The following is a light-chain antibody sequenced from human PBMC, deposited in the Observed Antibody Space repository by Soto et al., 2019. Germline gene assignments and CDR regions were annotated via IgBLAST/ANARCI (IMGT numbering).Light chain of an antibody. CDR2: AAS. CDR3: LHDYNYPRT. Sequence: AIQMTQSPSSLSASVGDRVTMTCRASQGINNELAWYQQKPGKAPKLLIYAASNLHSGVPSRFGGSGSGTDFALTISSLQPEDFATYFCLHDYNYPRTFGQGTKVE. J-gene: IGKJ1*01. CDR1: QGINNE. V-gene: IGKV1-6*01.